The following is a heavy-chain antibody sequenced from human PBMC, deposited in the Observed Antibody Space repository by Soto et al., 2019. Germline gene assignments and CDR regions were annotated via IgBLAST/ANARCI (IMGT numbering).Heavy chain of an antibody. CDR1: GGTFSSYT. Sequence: SVKVSCKASGGTFSSYTISWVRQAPGQGLEWMGRIIPILGIANYAQKFQGRITITADKSTSTTYMELSSLRFEDTAVYYCARDLDELINGDYDYWGQGTLVTGSS. D-gene: IGHD4-17*01. V-gene: IGHV1-69*04. CDR2: IIPILGIA. CDR3: ARDLDELINGDYDY. J-gene: IGHJ4*02.